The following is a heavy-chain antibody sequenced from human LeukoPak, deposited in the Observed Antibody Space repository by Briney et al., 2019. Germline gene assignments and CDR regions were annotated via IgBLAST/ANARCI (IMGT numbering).Heavy chain of an antibody. J-gene: IGHJ4*02. V-gene: IGHV3-33*06. Sequence: GGSLRLPCAASGFTFGSYWMSWVRQAPGKGLEWVAGIWYDGSNKDYADSVKGRFTISRDNSKNTVYLQMNSLRAEDTAVYYCAKDWNYCSSVSCYSGGPGYWGQGTLVTVSS. D-gene: IGHD2-2*01. CDR3: AKDWNYCSSVSCYSGGPGY. CDR2: IWYDGSNK. CDR1: GFTFGSYW.